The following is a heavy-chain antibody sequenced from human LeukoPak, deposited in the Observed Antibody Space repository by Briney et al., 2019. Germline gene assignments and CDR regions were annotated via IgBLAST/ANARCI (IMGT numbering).Heavy chain of an antibody. CDR2: IIPIFGTA. D-gene: IGHD3-22*01. Sequence: ASVKVSCKASGGTFSSYAISWVRQAPEQGLEWMGGIIPIFGTANYAQKFQGRVTITTDESTSTAYMELSSLRSEDTAVYYCASTPYYYDSSGYSVDYWGQGTLVTVSS. CDR3: ASTPYYYDSSGYSVDY. J-gene: IGHJ4*02. V-gene: IGHV1-69*05. CDR1: GGTFSSYA.